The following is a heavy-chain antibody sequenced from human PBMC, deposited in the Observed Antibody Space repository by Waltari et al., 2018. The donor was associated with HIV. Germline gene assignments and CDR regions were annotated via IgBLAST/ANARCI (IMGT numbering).Heavy chain of an antibody. Sequence: EVQLVESGGGSVQPGGSLRLTCVVSGFRLSDYWMHWVLQVPGKGLVWVTRIKSDANSATYAGSVKGRFTISSDNAKNTLYLQMNSLRDEDTAVYYCARSDYFHNWGQGTLVTVSS. D-gene: IGHD3-9*01. CDR3: ARSDYFHN. V-gene: IGHV3-74*01. CDR1: GFRLSDYW. CDR2: IKSDANSA. J-gene: IGHJ4*02.